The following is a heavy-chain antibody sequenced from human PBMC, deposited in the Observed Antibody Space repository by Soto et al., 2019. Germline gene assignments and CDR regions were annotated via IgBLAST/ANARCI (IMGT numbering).Heavy chain of an antibody. CDR2: IYYSGST. V-gene: IGHV4-31*01. D-gene: IGHD3-9*01. Sequence: QVQLQESGPGLVKPSQTLSLTCTVSGGSISSGGYYWSWIRQHPGKGLEWIGYIYYSGSTYYNPSRXXXVTISVDTSKXXFXLXXSSVTVADTAVYYCARVDDVLRYFAWLLPGNGMDVWGQGTTVTVSS. CDR3: ARVDDVLRYFAWLLPGNGMDV. CDR1: GGSISSGGYY. J-gene: IGHJ6*02.